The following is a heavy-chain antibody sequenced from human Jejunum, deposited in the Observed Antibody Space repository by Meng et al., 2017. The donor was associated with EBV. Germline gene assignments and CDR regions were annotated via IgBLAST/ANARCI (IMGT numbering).Heavy chain of an antibody. V-gene: IGHV1-69*06. J-gene: IGHJ4*02. CDR2: IIPVFGTA. D-gene: IGHD2-21*01. CDR3: ARLFCGDDCFSTYYFDS. CDR1: GDTFTSHG. Sequence: QVELVQSGAEVNTPGSSVKLSCKASGDTFTSHGVGWVRLAPGQGPEWLGGIIPVFGTANYPLRFQDRVTITADKSTNTGYMELGGLRSDDTAVYYCARLFCGDDCFSTYYFDSWGQGTLVTVSS.